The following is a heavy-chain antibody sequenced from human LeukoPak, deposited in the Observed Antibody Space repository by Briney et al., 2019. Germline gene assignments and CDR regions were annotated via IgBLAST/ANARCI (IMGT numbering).Heavy chain of an antibody. CDR1: GFTFSSYT. CDR3: ARGFSSQSPFDY. V-gene: IGHV3-21*06. Sequence: GGSLRLSCAASGFTFSSYTMNWVRQAPGKGLEWVSSISSSNTYIYYADSVRGRFTISRDSAKNSLYLQMNSLRAEDTAVFYCARGFSSQSPFDYWGQGTLVTVSS. D-gene: IGHD2/OR15-2a*01. CDR2: ISSSNTYI. J-gene: IGHJ4*02.